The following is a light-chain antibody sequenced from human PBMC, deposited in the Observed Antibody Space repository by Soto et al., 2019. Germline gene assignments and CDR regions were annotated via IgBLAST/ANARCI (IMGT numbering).Light chain of an antibody. J-gene: IGLJ2*01. CDR1: SSDVGGYNY. V-gene: IGLV2-11*01. CDR2: DVS. Sequence: LPKVRSVKSVDVHGVRITSTKTSSDVGGYNYVSWYQQHPGKAHKGMIYDVSERPSGVPDRFSGSKSGNTASLTISGLQAEDEADYYCCSNAGSYEVFGGGTKVTVL. CDR3: CSNAGSYEV.